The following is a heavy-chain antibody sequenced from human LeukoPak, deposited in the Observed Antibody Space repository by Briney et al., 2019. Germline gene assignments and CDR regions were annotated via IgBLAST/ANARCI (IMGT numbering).Heavy chain of an antibody. CDR2: ISYDGSNK. J-gene: IGHJ2*01. Sequence: GRSLRLSCAASGFTFSNYALHWVRQAPGKGLEWVAVISYDGSNKFYADSVRGRFTISRDNSKNTLFLQMNSLRPEDTAVYYCARDRHGGNDWYFDLWGRGTLVTVSS. V-gene: IGHV3-30*04. CDR3: ARDRHGGNDWYFDL. D-gene: IGHD4-23*01. CDR1: GFTFSNYA.